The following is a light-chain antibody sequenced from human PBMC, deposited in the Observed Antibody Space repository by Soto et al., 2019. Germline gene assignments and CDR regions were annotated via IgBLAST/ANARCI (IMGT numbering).Light chain of an antibody. CDR3: QQYDSMYT. J-gene: IGKJ2*01. CDR1: QSVLYSSNNKNY. Sequence: DIVMTQSPDSLAASLGERATINCKSSQSVLYSSNNKNYLAWYQQKPGQPPKLLIYWASTRESGVPDRFSGSGSGTDFTLTISSLQAEDVAVYYCQQYDSMYTFGQGNKLEIK. CDR2: WAS. V-gene: IGKV4-1*01.